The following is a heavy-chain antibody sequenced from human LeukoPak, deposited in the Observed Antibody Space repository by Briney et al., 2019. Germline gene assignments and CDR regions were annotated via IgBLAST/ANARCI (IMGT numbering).Heavy chain of an antibody. CDR1: GGSISSGGYS. Sequence: PSQTLSLTCAVSGGSISSGGYSWSWIRQPPGKGLEWIGYIYHSGSTYYNPSLKSRVTISVDRSKNQFSLKLSSVTAADTAVHYSAREGNDYGDYHDAFDIWGQGTMVTVSS. CDR3: AREGNDYGDYHDAFDI. D-gene: IGHD4-17*01. V-gene: IGHV4-30-2*01. CDR2: IYHSGST. J-gene: IGHJ3*02.